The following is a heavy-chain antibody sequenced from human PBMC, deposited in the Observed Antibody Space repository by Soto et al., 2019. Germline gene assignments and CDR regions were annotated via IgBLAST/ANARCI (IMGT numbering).Heavy chain of an antibody. J-gene: IGHJ6*02. V-gene: IGHV3-73*01. CDR3: TCTNAPRVGMDV. CDR2: IRSKANSYAT. Sequence: EVQLVESGGGLVQPGGSLKLSCAASGFTFSGSAMHWVRQASGKGLEWVGRIRSKANSYATAYAASVKGRFTISRDDSKNTAYLQMNSLKTEDTAVYYCTCTNAPRVGMDVWDQGTTVTVSS. CDR1: GFTFSGSA. D-gene: IGHD2-8*01.